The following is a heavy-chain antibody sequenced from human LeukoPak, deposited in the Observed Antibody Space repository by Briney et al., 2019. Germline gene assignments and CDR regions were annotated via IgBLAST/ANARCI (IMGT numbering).Heavy chain of an antibody. CDR1: GGSITGYY. D-gene: IGHD3-22*01. J-gene: IGHJ4*02. V-gene: IGHV4-4*07. CDR3: AREEFLHEIDSSGYFVY. Sequence: SETLSLTCTVSGGSITGYYWNWIRQPAGQGLEWLGRVYSSGVGNYNPSLTSRVTMSVDTSKNKFSLKLTSLTAADTAVYYCAREEFLHEIDSSGYFVYWGQGTLVTVSS. CDR2: VYSSGVG.